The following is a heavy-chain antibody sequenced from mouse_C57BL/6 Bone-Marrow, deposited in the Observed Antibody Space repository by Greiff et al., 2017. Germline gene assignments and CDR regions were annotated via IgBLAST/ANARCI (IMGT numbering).Heavy chain of an antibody. V-gene: IGHV1-78*01. J-gene: IGHJ2*01. CDR2: IYPRDGSN. Sequence: QVQLQQSDAELVKPGASVKISCKVSGYTFTDHTIHWMKQRPEQGLEWIGYIYPRDGSNKYNEEFKGKATLTADKSSSTAYMQLKSLTSEDSAFYFCARKLTRGLYYFDYWGQGTTLTVSS. D-gene: IGHD1-1*01. CDR1: GYTFTDHT. CDR3: ARKLTRGLYYFDY.